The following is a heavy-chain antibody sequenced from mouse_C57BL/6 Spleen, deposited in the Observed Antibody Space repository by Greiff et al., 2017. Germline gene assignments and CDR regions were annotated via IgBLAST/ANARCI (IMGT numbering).Heavy chain of an antibody. CDR1: GYSFTGYY. V-gene: IGHV1-42*01. Sequence: VQLKESGPELVKPGASVKISCKASGYSFTGYYMNWVKQSPEKSLEWIGEINPSTGGTTYNQKFKAKATLTVDKSSSTAYMQLKSLTSEDSAVYYCAREVSYYFDYWGQGTTLTVSS. CDR3: AREVSYYFDY. J-gene: IGHJ2*01. CDR2: INPSTGGT.